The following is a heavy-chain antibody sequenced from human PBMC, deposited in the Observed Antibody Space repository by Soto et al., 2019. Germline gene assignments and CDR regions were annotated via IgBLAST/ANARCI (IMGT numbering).Heavy chain of an antibody. D-gene: IGHD2-2*01. Sequence: ETLSLTCTVSGGSISSYYWSWIRQPAGKVLEWIGRIYTSGSTNYNPSLKSRVTMSVDTSKNQFSLKLSSVTAADTAVYYCAREARGGYCSSTSCPGGYYGMDVWGQGXTVTVYS. CDR2: IYTSGST. J-gene: IGHJ6*02. CDR1: GGSISSYY. V-gene: IGHV4-4*07. CDR3: AREARGGYCSSTSCPGGYYGMDV.